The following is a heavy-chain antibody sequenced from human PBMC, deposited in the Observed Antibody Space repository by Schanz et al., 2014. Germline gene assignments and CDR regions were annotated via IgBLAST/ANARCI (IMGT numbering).Heavy chain of an antibody. CDR3: AKVDRTRYYAMDV. CDR1: NYIFTKYY. Sequence: QVQLVQSGGEVKKPGASVKLSCKASNYIFTKYYIHCVRQAPGQGLEWMGRIIPILDKTNYAQKFQGRVTMTADKSTSTVYMEVSGLRSEDTAVYYCAKVDRTRYYAMDVWGQGTTVTVSS. D-gene: IGHD3-9*01. J-gene: IGHJ6*02. CDR2: IIPILDKT. V-gene: IGHV1-46*01.